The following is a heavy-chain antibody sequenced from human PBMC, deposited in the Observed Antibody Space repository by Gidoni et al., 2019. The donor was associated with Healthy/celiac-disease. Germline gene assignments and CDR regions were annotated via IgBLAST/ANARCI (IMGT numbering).Heavy chain of an antibody. CDR2: IDPSDSYT. CDR3: ARLGGYRDFGPRLSDYYYGMDV. V-gene: IGHV5-10-1*03. D-gene: IGHD3-16*02. Sequence: EVQLVQSGAEVKKPGESLRISCKGSGYRFTSYWISWVRQMPGKGMEWMGRIDPSDSYTNYSPYFQGHVTISADKSISTAYLQWSSLKASDTAMYYCARLGGYRDFGPRLSDYYYGMDVWGQGTTVTVSS. CDR1: GYRFTSYW. J-gene: IGHJ6*02.